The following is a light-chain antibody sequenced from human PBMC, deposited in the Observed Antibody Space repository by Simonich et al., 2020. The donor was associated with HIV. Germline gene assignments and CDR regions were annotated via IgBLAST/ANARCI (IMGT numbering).Light chain of an antibody. CDR2: DVS. J-gene: IGLJ2*01. CDR3: CSYAGSYTFV. CDR1: RSDVGGYDS. Sequence: QSALTQPRSVSGSPGQSVTISCTGSRSDVGGYDSVSWYQQHPGKAPKLVIFDVSKGPSGVPDRFSGAKSGNTASLTISGLQTEDEADYYCCSYAGSYTFVFGGGTKLTVL. V-gene: IGLV2-11*01.